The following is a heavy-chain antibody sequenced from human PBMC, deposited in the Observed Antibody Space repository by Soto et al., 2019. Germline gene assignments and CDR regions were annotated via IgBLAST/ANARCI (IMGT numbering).Heavy chain of an antibody. V-gene: IGHV3-23*01. CDR2: ISGSGGST. CDR3: AKVAYIAARPVGWFDP. Sequence: EVQLLESGGGLVQPGGSLRLSCAASGFTFSSYAMSWVRQAPGKGLEWVSAISGSGGSTYYADSVKGRFTIARDNSKNPLYLQMNSLRAEDTAVYYCAKVAYIAARPVGWFDPWGQGTLVTVSS. D-gene: IGHD6-6*01. CDR1: GFTFSSYA. J-gene: IGHJ5*02.